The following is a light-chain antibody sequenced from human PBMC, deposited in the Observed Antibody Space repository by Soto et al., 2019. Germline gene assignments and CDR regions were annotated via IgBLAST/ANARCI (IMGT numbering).Light chain of an antibody. CDR2: GAS. CDR3: HQSGSSPPAFT. CDR1: QSLSTRY. V-gene: IGKV3-20*01. J-gene: IGKJ2*01. Sequence: ESMLTQSPGTLSLSPGERATLSCRDSQSLSTRYLAWYQQKPGQAPRLLIYGASIRATGIPDRFSGSGSGTDFTLTISRLAPEDFAVYYCHQSGSSPPAFTFGLGTKLEI.